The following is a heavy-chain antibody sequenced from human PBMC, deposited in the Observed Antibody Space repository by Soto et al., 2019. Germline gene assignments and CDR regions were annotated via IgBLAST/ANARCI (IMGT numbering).Heavy chain of an antibody. Sequence: SHPLSLTFVISGDSVSSNTAAWNWIRSSPSRGLEWLGRTYYRSNWRHDYAVSVKSRITVNPDTSKNHFSLQLNSVTPDDTAVYYCARGVAGSGFDLWGQGTLVTV. J-gene: IGHJ4*02. CDR2: TYYRSNWRH. CDR1: GDSVSSNTAA. V-gene: IGHV6-1*01. D-gene: IGHD6-19*01. CDR3: ARGVAGSGFDL.